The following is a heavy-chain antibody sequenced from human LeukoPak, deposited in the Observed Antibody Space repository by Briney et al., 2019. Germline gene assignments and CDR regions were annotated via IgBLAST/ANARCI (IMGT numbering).Heavy chain of an antibody. Sequence: GGSLRLSCAVSGFTLTNHGVSWVRQAPGKGLEWVSIITGTGGRYYGDSVKGRFILSRDNSKNTLYLQMNSLRAEDTAVYYCARDRGSWYSGFDYWGQGTLVTVSS. CDR1: GFTLTNHG. CDR3: ARDRGSWYSGFDY. D-gene: IGHD6-13*01. V-gene: IGHV3-53*01. J-gene: IGHJ4*02. CDR2: ITGTGGR.